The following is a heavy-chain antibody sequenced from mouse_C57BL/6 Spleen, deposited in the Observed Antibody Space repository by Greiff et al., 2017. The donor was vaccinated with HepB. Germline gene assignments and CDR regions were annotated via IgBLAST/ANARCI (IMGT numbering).Heavy chain of an antibody. D-gene: IGHD2-4*01. CDR2: FHPYNGDT. Sequence: QVQLQQSGAELVKPGASVKMSCKASGYTFTTYPIEWMKQSHGKSLEWIGNFHPYNGDTKYNEKFKGKATLTVEKSSSTVYLELSRLTSDDSAVYDCARSGISDDYGFYAMDYWGQGTSVTVSS. CDR1: GYTFTTYP. V-gene: IGHV1-47*01. J-gene: IGHJ4*01. CDR3: ARSGISDDYGFYAMDY.